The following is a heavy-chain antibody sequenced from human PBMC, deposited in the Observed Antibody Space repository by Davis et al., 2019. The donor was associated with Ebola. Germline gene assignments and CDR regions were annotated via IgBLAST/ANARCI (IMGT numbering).Heavy chain of an antibody. V-gene: IGHV4-34*01. Sequence: PSETLSLTCAVYGGSFSGYYWSWIRQPPGKGLEWIGEINHSGSTNYNPSLKSRVTISVDTSKNQFSLKLSSVTAADTAVYYCARRGRYSGYAYWGQGTLVTVSS. D-gene: IGHD5-12*01. J-gene: IGHJ4*02. CDR1: GGSFSGYY. CDR2: INHSGST. CDR3: ARRGRYSGYAY.